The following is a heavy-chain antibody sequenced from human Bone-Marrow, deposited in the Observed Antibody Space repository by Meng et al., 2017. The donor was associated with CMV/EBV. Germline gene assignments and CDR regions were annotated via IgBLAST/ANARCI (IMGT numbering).Heavy chain of an antibody. D-gene: IGHD2-2*01. CDR2: ISGGGSSI. J-gene: IGHJ4*02. Sequence: RGSLRLSCAASGFTFGSYDMNWVRQAPGKGLEWVSYISGGGSSIYYADSVKGRFTISRDNTKNSLYLQMNSLRGEDTAVYYCARVCSSTNCFRSLNDYWGQGTLVTVSS. CDR3: ARVCSSTNCFRSLNDY. V-gene: IGHV3-48*03. CDR1: GFTFGSYD.